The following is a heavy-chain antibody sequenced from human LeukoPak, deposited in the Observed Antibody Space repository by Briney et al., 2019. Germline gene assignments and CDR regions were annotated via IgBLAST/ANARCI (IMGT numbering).Heavy chain of an antibody. CDR3: VTGYYEPFDN. V-gene: IGHV4-59*01. J-gene: IGHJ4*02. CDR1: GASLNY. CDR2: ISDTGKT. Sequence: SETLSLTCSVSGASLNYWGWIRQSPGKGLEWLGYISDTGKTDYNPSLKSRGTLSLDTSKNQFSLRLTSVTAADTAVYYCVTGYYEPFDNWGQGTRVTVSS. D-gene: IGHD3-3*01.